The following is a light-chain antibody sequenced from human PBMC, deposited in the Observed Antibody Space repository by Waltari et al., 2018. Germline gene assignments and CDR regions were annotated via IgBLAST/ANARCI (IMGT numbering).Light chain of an antibody. CDR3: QQYYNTPLT. V-gene: IGKV4-1*01. CDR2: WAS. Sequence: IVMTQSPDSLAVSLGERATINCKSSQTVLYSSNNKNYFAWYQQKPRQTPKLLIYWASTRESGVPDRFSGSGSGTDFTLTISSLQAEDVAVYYCQQYYNTPLTFGGGTKVEIK. CDR1: QTVLYSSNNKNY. J-gene: IGKJ4*01.